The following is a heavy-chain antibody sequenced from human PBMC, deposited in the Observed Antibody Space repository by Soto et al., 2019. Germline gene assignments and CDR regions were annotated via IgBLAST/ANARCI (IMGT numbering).Heavy chain of an antibody. CDR3: AKELTYYYGSGSSGSMDV. J-gene: IGHJ6*02. V-gene: IGHV3-9*01. CDR2: ISWNSGSI. Sequence: GGSLRLSCAASGFTFDDYAMHWARQAPGKGLEWVSGISWNSGSIGYADSVKGRFTIPRDNAKNSLYLQMNSLRAEDTALYYCAKELTYYYGSGSSGSMDVWGQGTTVTVSS. D-gene: IGHD3-10*01. CDR1: GFTFDDYA.